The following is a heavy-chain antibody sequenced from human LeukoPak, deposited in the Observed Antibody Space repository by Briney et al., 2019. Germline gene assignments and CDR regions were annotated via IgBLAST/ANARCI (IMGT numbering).Heavy chain of an antibody. J-gene: IGHJ4*02. CDR1: GFTFDDYG. CDR2: INWNGGST. CDR3: AKEDCSGGRCYSLHY. Sequence: PGGSLRLSCAASGFTFDDYGMTWVRQTPGKGLEWVSTINWNGGSTAYADSVKGRFTISRDNAKNSQYLQMNSLKAEDAAVYYCAKEDCSGGRCYSLHYWGQGTLVTVSS. D-gene: IGHD2-15*01. V-gene: IGHV3-20*04.